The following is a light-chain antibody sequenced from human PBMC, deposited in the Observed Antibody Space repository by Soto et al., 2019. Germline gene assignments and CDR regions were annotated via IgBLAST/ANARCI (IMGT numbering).Light chain of an antibody. CDR3: QHRSTWWT. CDR2: DAS. Sequence: DIEMTQSPSTLSASVGDRVTITCRASQSISSWLAWYQQKPGKAPKLLIYDASSLESGVPSRFSGSGSGTDFTLPISSLEPEDSAVYYCQHRSTWWTFGPGTKVDIK. CDR1: QSISSW. V-gene: IGKV1-5*01. J-gene: IGKJ1*01.